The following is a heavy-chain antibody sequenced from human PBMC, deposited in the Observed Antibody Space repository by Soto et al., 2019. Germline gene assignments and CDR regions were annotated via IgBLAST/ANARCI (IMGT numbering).Heavy chain of an antibody. V-gene: IGHV2-5*02. CDR3: AHCTLHDYGDYDPGTSHVFDS. J-gene: IGHJ4*02. Sequence: QITLKESGPSPVKPTQTLTVTCTSSGFSLSISGVGMAWIRQPPGNALEWLALIYGDNDKRYSPSLKTRLTITKDTSKNQVVLTMTNMDPVDTATYYCAHCTLHDYGDYDPGTSHVFDSWGQGTLVTVSS. D-gene: IGHD4-17*01. CDR2: IYGDNDK. CDR1: GFSLSISGVG.